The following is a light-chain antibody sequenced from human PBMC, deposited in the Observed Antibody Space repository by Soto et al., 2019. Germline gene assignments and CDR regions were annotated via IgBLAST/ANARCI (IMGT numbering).Light chain of an antibody. CDR2: DVS. CDR3: QEFSSYPLT. Sequence: AIQLTQSPSSLSASVGDRVTITCRANQAISSALAWYQQESGEAPKLLIYDVSTLENGVPSRFSGSGSGTDFTLTISYLQPEDFATYYCQEFSSYPLTFGGGNKV. J-gene: IGKJ4*02. CDR1: QAISSA. V-gene: IGKV1-13*02.